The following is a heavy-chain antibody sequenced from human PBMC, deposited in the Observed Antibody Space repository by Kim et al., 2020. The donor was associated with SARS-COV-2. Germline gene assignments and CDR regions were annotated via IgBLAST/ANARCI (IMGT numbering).Heavy chain of an antibody. CDR3: AKYYGGVDS. J-gene: IGHJ4*02. D-gene: IGHD3-10*01. CDR2: GSA. V-gene: IGHV4-59*10. Sequence: GSANYNPSRKSRVTMSVDMSKNQFSLKLSSVTAADTAVYYCAKYYGGVDSWGQGTLVTVSS.